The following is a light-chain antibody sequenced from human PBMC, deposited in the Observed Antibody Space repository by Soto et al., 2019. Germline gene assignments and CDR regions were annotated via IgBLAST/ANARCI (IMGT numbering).Light chain of an antibody. CDR3: MQALQTPVT. CDR2: LGS. J-gene: IGKJ4*01. V-gene: IGKV2-28*01. CDR1: QSLLHSNGYYC. Sequence: DIVMTQSPLSLPVTPGEPASISCRSSQSLLHSNGYYCLDWYLQKPGQSPQLLIYLGSNRASWVPDRFSGSGSGTDFTLKISRVEAEDVGVYYCMQALQTPVTFGGGTKVEIK.